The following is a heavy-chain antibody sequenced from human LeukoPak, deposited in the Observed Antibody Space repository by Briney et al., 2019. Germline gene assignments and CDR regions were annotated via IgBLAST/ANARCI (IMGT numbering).Heavy chain of an antibody. J-gene: IGHJ3*02. CDR1: GFTFSNYA. D-gene: IGHD4-17*01. CDR3: ATTLGLRAFDI. Sequence: GGSLRLSCAASGFTFSNYAMSWVRQPPGKGVKWVSSICGSGSGTYYADSVKGPFTISRDNSKNTLYLQMNSLRAEDTAVYYCATTLGLRAFDIWGQGTMVTVSS. V-gene: IGHV3-23*01. CDR2: ICGSGSGT.